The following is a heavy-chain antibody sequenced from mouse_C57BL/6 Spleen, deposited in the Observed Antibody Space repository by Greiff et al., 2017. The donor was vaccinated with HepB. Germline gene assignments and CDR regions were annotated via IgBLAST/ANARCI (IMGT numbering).Heavy chain of an antibody. Sequence: EVKLMESGGGLVKPGGSLKLSCAASGFTFSSYAMSWVRQTPEKRLEWVATISDGGSYTYYPDNVKGRFTISRDNAKNNLYLQMSHLKSEDTAMYYCARAYGSSDYYAMDYWGQGTSVTVSS. CDR2: ISDGGSYT. J-gene: IGHJ4*01. CDR1: GFTFSSYA. V-gene: IGHV5-4*03. CDR3: ARAYGSSDYYAMDY. D-gene: IGHD1-1*01.